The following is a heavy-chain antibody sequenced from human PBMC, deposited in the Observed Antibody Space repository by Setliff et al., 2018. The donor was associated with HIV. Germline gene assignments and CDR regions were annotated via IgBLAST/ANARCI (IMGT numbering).Heavy chain of an antibody. V-gene: IGHV3-23*01. D-gene: IGHD3-10*01. CDR1: GFTFSTYA. J-gene: IGHJ4*02. CDR3: ARGPGARITMVRGVKDY. CDR2: ISAGGGST. Sequence: GGSLRLSCAVSGFTFSTYAMSWVRQAPGKGLEWVSTISAGGGSTYYADSVKGRFTISRDNAKNSLYLQMNSLRAEDTAVYYCARGPGARITMVRGVKDYWGQGTLVTVSS.